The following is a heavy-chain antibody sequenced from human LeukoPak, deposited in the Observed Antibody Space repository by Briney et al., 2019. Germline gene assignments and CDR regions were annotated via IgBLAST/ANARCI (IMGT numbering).Heavy chain of an antibody. CDR1: GFTFSSYW. V-gene: IGHV3-7*01. Sequence: GGSLRLSCAASGFTFSSYWMSWVRQAPGKGLEWVANIKQDGSEEYYVDSVKGRFTISRDNAKNSLYLQMNSLRAEDTAVYYCARESPYSARGQPSDYWGQGTLVTVSS. J-gene: IGHJ4*02. CDR2: IKQDGSEE. CDR3: ARESPYSARGQPSDY. D-gene: IGHD6-6*01.